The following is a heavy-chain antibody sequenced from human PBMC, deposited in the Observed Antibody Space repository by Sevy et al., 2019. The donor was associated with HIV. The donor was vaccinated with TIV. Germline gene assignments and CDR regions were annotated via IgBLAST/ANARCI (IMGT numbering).Heavy chain of an antibody. CDR1: GFTFDDYT. V-gene: IGHV3-43*01. Sequence: GGSLRLSCAASGFTFDDYTMHWVRQAPGKGLEWVSLISWDGGSTYYADSVKGRFTISRDNSKNSLYLQMNSLRTEDTALYYCAKDGGGSYTYYDYMDVWGKGTTVTVSS. CDR3: AKDGGGSYTYYDYMDV. J-gene: IGHJ6*03. D-gene: IGHD1-26*01. CDR2: ISWDGGST.